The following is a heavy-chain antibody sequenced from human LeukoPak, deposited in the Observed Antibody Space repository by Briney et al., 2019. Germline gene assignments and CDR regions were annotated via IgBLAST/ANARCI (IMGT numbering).Heavy chain of an antibody. CDR1: GFTLGGHD. V-gene: IGHV3-13*01. Sequence: GGSLRLSCTAPGFTLGGHDMHWVRQTTGDGLEWVAAVSAGHHAFYAGSVKGRFTVSREDAKNSLYLQMNSLRAGDTAVYYCVREARGYHYTYFDYWGQGSLVPVSS. J-gene: IGHJ4*02. CDR2: VSAGHHA. D-gene: IGHD5-18*01. CDR3: VREARGYHYTYFDY.